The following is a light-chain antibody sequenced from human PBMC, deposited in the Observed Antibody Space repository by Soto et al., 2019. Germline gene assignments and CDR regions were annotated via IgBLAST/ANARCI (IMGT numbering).Light chain of an antibody. Sequence: EIVLTQSPGTLSLSPGERVTLSFRASQSIDNNHLAWYQQKPGQAPRLLIYGASTRATGIPARFSGSGSGTEFTLTISSLQSEDFAVYYCQQYNNWPPTFGQGTKVDIK. CDR3: QQYNNWPPT. CDR2: GAS. CDR1: QSIDNN. J-gene: IGKJ1*01. V-gene: IGKV3-15*01.